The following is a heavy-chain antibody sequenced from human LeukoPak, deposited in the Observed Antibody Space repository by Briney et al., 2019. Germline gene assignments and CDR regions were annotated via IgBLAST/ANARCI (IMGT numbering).Heavy chain of an antibody. D-gene: IGHD4-17*01. CDR2: ITSSSSTI. V-gene: IGHV3-48*02. CDR1: GFTFNSYA. CDR3: ARGVKVTTVTQFDY. Sequence: GGSLRLSCAASGFTFNSYAMNWVRQAPGKGLEWVSYITSSSSTIYYADSVKGRFTISRDNAKNSLYLQMNSLSDEDTAVYYCARGVKVTTVTQFDYWGQRTLVTVSS. J-gene: IGHJ4*02.